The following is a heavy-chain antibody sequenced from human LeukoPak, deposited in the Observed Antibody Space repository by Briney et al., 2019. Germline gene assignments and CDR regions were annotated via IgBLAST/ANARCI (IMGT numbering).Heavy chain of an antibody. CDR3: AKVVAARLDAFDI. V-gene: IGHV3-23*01. Sequence: GASLRLSCAASGFTFSSYAMSWVRQAPGKGLEWVSAISGSGGSTCYADSVKGRFTISRDNSKNTLYLQMNSLRAEDTAVYYCAKVVAARLDAFDIWGQGTMVTVSS. CDR2: ISGSGGST. J-gene: IGHJ3*02. CDR1: GFTFSSYA. D-gene: IGHD2-15*01.